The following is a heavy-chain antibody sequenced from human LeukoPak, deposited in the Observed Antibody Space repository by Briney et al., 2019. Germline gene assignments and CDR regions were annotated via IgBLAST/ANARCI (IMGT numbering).Heavy chain of an antibody. Sequence: PGGSLRLSCAASGFTFSSYAMDWVRQAPGKGLEWVSAISGSGGSTYYADSVKGRFTISRDNSKNTLYLQMNSLRAEDTAVYYCAKITGYSYGFFDYWGQGTLVTVSS. CDR2: ISGSGGST. V-gene: IGHV3-23*01. CDR1: GFTFSSYA. D-gene: IGHD5-18*01. J-gene: IGHJ4*02. CDR3: AKITGYSYGFFDY.